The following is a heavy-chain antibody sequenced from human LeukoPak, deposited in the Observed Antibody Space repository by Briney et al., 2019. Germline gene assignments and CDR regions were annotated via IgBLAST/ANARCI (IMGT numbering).Heavy chain of an antibody. CDR3: ARGPTYSYALDY. Sequence: PSETLSLTCTVSGGSFSGYYCTWIRQPPGKGLEWIGEINHSGSTNYNPSLKSRVTISVDTSKNQFSLKLSSVTAADTAVYYCARGPTYSYALDYWGQGTLVTVSS. D-gene: IGHD5-18*01. CDR1: GGSFSGYY. J-gene: IGHJ4*02. V-gene: IGHV4-34*01. CDR2: INHSGST.